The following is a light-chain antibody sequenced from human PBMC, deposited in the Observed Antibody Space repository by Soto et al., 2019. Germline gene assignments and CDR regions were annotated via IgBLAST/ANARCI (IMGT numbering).Light chain of an antibody. Sequence: QSALTQPASVSGSPGQSITISCTGTSSDVGSYNLVSWYQQHPGKAPKLMIYEGSKRPSGVSNRFSGSKSGNTASLTISGLQAEDEADYYCCSYAGSSTSYVFGTGTKATVL. CDR1: SSDVGSYNL. J-gene: IGLJ1*01. CDR3: CSYAGSSTSYV. V-gene: IGLV2-23*01. CDR2: EGS.